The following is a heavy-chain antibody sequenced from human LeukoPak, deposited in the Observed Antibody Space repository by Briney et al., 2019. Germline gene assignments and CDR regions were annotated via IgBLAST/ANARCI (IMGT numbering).Heavy chain of an antibody. CDR2: FKRETDGGTA. CDR1: GFTFSNVW. Sequence: GGSLRLSCATSGFTFSNVWMTWVRQAPGRGLEWGGRFKRETDGGTADYAAPVKGRFTISRDDSKNTLFLQMNSLKTEDTAVYYCATVHASGCPGNYWGQGTLVTVSS. D-gene: IGHD6-19*01. CDR3: ATVHASGCPGNY. V-gene: IGHV3-15*01. J-gene: IGHJ4*02.